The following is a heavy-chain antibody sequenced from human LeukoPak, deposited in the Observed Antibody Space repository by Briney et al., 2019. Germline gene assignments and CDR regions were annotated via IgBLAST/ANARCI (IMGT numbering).Heavy chain of an antibody. CDR3: VVDLSGSADY. CDR1: GFTFSSYA. CDR2: ISYDGSNK. D-gene: IGHD3-10*01. V-gene: IGHV3-30-3*01. Sequence: PGGSLRLSCAASGFTFSSYAMHWVRQAPGKGLEWVAVISYDGSNKYYADSVKGRFTISRDNAKNTLYLQMNSLRTEDSALYYCVVDLSGSADYWGQGTLATVSS. J-gene: IGHJ4*02.